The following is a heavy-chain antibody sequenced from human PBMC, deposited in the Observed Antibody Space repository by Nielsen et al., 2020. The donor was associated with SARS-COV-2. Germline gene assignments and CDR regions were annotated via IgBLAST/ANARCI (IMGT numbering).Heavy chain of an antibody. CDR1: GFSFSAYT. J-gene: IGHJ4*02. V-gene: IGHV3-23*01. CDR2: ISGSGDRETST. CDR3: AKGFGETFDS. Sequence: GESLKISCTTFGFSFSAYTMNWVRQAPGKGLEWVSGISGSGDRETSTHYADSVKGRFTISRDNSKNTVFLQMNSLRAEDTALYYCAKGFGETFDSWGQGSLVTVSS. D-gene: IGHD3-10*01.